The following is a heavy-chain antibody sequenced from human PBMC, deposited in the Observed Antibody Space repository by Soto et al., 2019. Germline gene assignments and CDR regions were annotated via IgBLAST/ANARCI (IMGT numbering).Heavy chain of an antibody. CDR2: IYYSGST. CDR3: ARIDYGDHYFDY. D-gene: IGHD4-17*01. CDR1: CCSISSYD. Sequence: KPSETLSLTCTVSCCSISSYDLSWIRQPPGKGLEWIGYIYYSGSTNYNPSLKSRVTISVNTSKNQFSLKLSSVTAADTAVYYCARIDYGDHYFDYWGQGTLVTVSS. J-gene: IGHJ4*02. V-gene: IGHV4-59*01.